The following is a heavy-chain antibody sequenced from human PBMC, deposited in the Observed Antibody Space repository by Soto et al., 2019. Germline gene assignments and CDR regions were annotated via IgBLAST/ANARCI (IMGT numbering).Heavy chain of an antibody. CDR1: GGSISSGGYY. D-gene: IGHD3-22*01. CDR3: ARDSFYDSSGYWGTIDY. V-gene: IGHV4-31*03. CDR2: IYYSGST. Sequence: SETLSLTCTVSGGSISSGGYYWSWIRQHPGKGLEWIGYIYYSGSTYYNPSLKIRVTISVDTSKNQFSLKLSSVTAADTAVYYCARDSFYDSSGYWGTIDYWGQGTLVTVSS. J-gene: IGHJ4*02.